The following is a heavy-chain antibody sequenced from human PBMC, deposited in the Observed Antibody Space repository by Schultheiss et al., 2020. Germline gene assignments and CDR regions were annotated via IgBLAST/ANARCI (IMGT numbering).Heavy chain of an antibody. CDR2: IKSKTDGGTT. J-gene: IGHJ4*02. D-gene: IGHD4-17*01. CDR1: GFTFDDYA. Sequence: GGSLRLSCAASGFTFDDYAMHWVRQAPGKGLEWVGRIKSKTDGGTTDYAAPVKGRFTISRENAKNSLYLQMNSLRAGDTAVYFCARENYGYGEGFDYWGQGTLVTVSS. V-gene: IGHV3-15*01. CDR3: ARENYGYGEGFDY.